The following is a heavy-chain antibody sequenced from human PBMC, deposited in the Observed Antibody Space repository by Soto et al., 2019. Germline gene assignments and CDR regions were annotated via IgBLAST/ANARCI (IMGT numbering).Heavy chain of an antibody. V-gene: IGHV4-30-4*01. D-gene: IGHD2-15*01. Sequence: SETLSLTCTVSGGSISSGDYYWSWIRQPPGKGLEWIGYIYYSGSTYYNPSLKSRVTISVDTSKNQFSLKLSSVTAADTAVYYCARAVCSGGSCYWAFDYWGQGTLVTVSS. J-gene: IGHJ4*02. CDR2: IYYSGST. CDR1: GGSISSGDYY. CDR3: ARAVCSGGSCYWAFDY.